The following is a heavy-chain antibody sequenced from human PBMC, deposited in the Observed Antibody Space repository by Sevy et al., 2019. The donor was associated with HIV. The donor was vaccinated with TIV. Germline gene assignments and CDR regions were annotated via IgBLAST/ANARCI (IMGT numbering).Heavy chain of an antibody. CDR2: FSFGCGKI. CDR3: AREGCTKPHDY. V-gene: IGHV3-23*01. D-gene: IGHD2-8*01. Sequence: GRSLRLSCVASGFTFSKYSMSWVRQTPGKGLEWVATFSFGCGKINYADSVKGRFTISRDDSRNTVDLQMNSLRAEDTAIYYCAREGCTKPHDYWGQGTLVTVSS. J-gene: IGHJ4*02. CDR1: GFTFSKYS.